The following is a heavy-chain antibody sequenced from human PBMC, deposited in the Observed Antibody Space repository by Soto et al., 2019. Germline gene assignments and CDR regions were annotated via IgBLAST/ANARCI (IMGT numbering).Heavy chain of an antibody. V-gene: IGHV3-9*01. CDR1: GFTFDDYA. D-gene: IGHD4-17*01. Sequence: EVQLVESGGGLVQPGRSLRLSCAASGFTFDDYAMHWVRQAPGKGLEWVSGISWNSGSIGYADSVKGRFTISRENAKNSLYLQMSRLRAEDTALYYCAKDSTGHDAFDIWGQGTMVTVSS. CDR2: ISWNSGSI. CDR3: AKDSTGHDAFDI. J-gene: IGHJ3*02.